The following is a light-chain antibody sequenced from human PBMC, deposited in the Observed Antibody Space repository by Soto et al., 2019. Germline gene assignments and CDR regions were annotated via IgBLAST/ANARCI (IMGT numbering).Light chain of an antibody. CDR1: NSDVGGYNY. V-gene: IGLV2-14*01. J-gene: IGLJ2*01. Sequence: QSALTQPASVSGSPGQSITISCTGTNSDVGGYNYVSWYQQNPNKAPKLMIYDVSSRPSGVSNRFSGSKSGYTASQTISGRQAEYEAYYYCRSYTSSGTLGVFGGGTQLTVL. CDR3: RSYTSSGTLGV. CDR2: DVS.